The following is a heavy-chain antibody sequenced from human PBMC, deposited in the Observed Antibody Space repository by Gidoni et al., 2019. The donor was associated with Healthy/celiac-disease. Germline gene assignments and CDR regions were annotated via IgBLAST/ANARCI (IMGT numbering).Heavy chain of an antibody. D-gene: IGHD3-10*01. J-gene: IGHJ4*02. CDR1: GGTFSSSA. CDR2: IIPIFGTA. CDR3: AEWFGEFVY. V-gene: IGHV1-69*06. Sequence: QVQLVQSGAEAQKPGSSVKVACKASGGTFSSSAISWVRKATGQGLEWMGGIIPIFGTANYAQKFQGRVTITADKSTRTAYMELSSLRSEDTAVYYCAEWFGEFVYWGQGTLVTVSS.